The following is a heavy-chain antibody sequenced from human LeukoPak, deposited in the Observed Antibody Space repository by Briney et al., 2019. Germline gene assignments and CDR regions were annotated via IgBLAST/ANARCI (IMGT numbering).Heavy chain of an antibody. CDR1: GGSIIIGSYY. V-gene: IGHV4-39*01. D-gene: IGHD3-22*01. Sequence: SETLSLTCTVSGGSIIIGSYYWGWIRQPPGKGRERIGSIYNSGSTYYNPSRKSRVTISVDTSKNQCSQKLSSVTPADTAVYYCARNRMYSYDSSGRGVADAFDIWGQGTMVTVSS. CDR2: IYNSGST. CDR3: ARNRMYSYDSSGRGVADAFDI. J-gene: IGHJ3*02.